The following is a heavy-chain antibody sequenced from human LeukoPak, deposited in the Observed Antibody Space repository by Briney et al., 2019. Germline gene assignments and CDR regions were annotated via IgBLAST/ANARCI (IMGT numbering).Heavy chain of an antibody. V-gene: IGHV4-34*01. CDR3: ARWGLRCFEPYYFDY. J-gene: IGHJ4*02. CDR1: GGSFSGYY. Sequence: SETLSLTCAVYGGSFSGYYWSWIRQPPGKGLEWIGEINHSGSTNYNPSLKSRVTISVDTSKNQFSLKLSSVTAADTAVYYCARWGLRCFEPYYFDYWGQGTLVTVSS. D-gene: IGHD3-9*01. CDR2: INHSGST.